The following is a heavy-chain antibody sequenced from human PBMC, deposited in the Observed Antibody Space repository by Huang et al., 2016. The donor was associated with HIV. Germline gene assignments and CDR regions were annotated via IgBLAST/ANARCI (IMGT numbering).Heavy chain of an antibody. V-gene: IGHV4-34*01. D-gene: IGHD6-19*01. CDR1: GGSLHGYY. J-gene: IGHJ2*01. Sequence: QVQLYQWGAGPLRPSETLSLTCGVSGGSLHGYYWNWLRQSPGRGLEWIGEVHHGGSTKYNPSLKRRVTISVDTSKIQFSLNLTSVTATDTADYYCATSRSGSGWFLDIWGRGTLVSVS. CDR3: ATSRSGSGWFLDI. CDR2: VHHGGST.